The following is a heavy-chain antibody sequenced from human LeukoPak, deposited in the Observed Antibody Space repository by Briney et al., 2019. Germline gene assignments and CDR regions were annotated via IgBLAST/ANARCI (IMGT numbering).Heavy chain of an antibody. CDR1: GGSISSYY. CDR3: ARRPQLASQTYIRRYYFDY. V-gene: IGHV4-59*12. CDR2: IYYTGDS. J-gene: IGHJ4*02. D-gene: IGHD1-1*01. Sequence: PSETLSLTCTVSGGSISSYYWNWIRQPPEKGLEWIGYIYYTGDSNYNPSLRSRVTKSIDTSSNQFSLHLSSVTAADTAVYYCARRPQLASQTYIRRYYFDYWGQGTLVTVSS.